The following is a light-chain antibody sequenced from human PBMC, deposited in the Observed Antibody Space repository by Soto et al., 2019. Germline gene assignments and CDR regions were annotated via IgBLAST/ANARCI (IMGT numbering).Light chain of an antibody. CDR3: NSYAGRSSFPYV. CDR1: SSDIGGYNY. CDR2: EVS. V-gene: IGLV2-14*01. Sequence: QSALAQPASVSGSPGQSITISCTGTSSDIGGYNYVSWYQQHPNKAPKLMIYEVSNRPSGVSNRFSGSKSGNTASLTISGLQAEDEADYYCNSYAGRSSFPYVFGTGTKVTVL. J-gene: IGLJ1*01.